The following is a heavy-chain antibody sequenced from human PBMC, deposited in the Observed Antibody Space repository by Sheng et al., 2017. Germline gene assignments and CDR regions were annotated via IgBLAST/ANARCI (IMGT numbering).Heavy chain of an antibody. D-gene: IGHD6-19*01. Sequence: EVQLVESGGGLVQPGGFLRLSCVASGFTFSNYWMTWVRQAPGKGLEWVAKIKQDGSDKYFVDSVKGRFTISRDNVKNSLYLQMTSLRDEDTAVYYCAREYSAGWYITYIFDHWGQGTLVSVSS. CDR1: GFTFSNYW. CDR3: AREYSAGWYITYIFDH. CDR2: IKQDGSDK. V-gene: IGHV3-7*01. J-gene: IGHJ4*02.